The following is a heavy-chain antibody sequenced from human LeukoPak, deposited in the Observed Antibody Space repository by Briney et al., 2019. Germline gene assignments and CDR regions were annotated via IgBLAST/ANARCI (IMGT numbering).Heavy chain of an antibody. CDR2: FIGGGTYT. Sequence: KSGGPLRLSCAASGFTFSTYNMNWVRQAPGKGREWFSSFIGGGTYTFHGCSVRARYNTYRDFAKNSLSLQLSSLRAEDTAVYYCARGHYDILAASYKWSPDYWGQGILVTVSS. D-gene: IGHD3-9*01. CDR3: ARGHYDILAASYKWSPDY. CDR1: GFTFSTYN. V-gene: IGHV3-21*06. J-gene: IGHJ4*02.